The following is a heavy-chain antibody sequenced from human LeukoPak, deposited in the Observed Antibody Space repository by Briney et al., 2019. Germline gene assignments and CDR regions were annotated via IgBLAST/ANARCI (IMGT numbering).Heavy chain of an antibody. CDR3: ARQTGSGLFSLP. J-gene: IGHJ4*02. Sequence: SETLSLTCAVYGGSFSGYYWSWIRQPPGKGLDWIGEINHSGSTNYNPSLKSRVTISVDTSKNQFSLKLSSVTAADTAVYYCARQTGSGLFSLPGGQGTLVTVSS. D-gene: IGHD3-10*01. V-gene: IGHV4-34*01. CDR1: GGSFSGYY. CDR2: INHSGST.